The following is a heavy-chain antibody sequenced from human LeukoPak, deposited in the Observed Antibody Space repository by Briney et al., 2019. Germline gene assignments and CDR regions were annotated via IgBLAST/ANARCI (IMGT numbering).Heavy chain of an antibody. CDR3: ARQFRWFGELWDNWFDP. V-gene: IGHV4-59*05. J-gene: IGHJ5*02. D-gene: IGHD3-10*01. Sequence: SETLSLTCTVSGGSISSYYWSWIRQPAGKGLEWIGSTYYSGSAYYNPSLKSRVTISVDTSKNQFSLKLSSVTAADTAVYYCARQFRWFGELWDNWFDPWGQGTLVTVSS. CDR2: TYYSGSA. CDR1: GGSISSYY.